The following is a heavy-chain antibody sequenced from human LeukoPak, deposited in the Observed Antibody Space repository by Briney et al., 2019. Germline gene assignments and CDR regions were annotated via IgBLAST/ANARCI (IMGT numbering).Heavy chain of an antibody. CDR3: VSFYETY. CDR1: GNYW. D-gene: IGHD2/OR15-2a*01. J-gene: IGHJ4*02. CDR2: INSDGSWT. Sequence: GGSLRLSCAASGNYWMHSVRQVPGKGLVWVSHINSDGSWTSYADSVKGRFTISKDNAKNTVYLQMNSLRAEDTAVYYCVSFYETYWGRGTLVTVSS. V-gene: IGHV3-74*01.